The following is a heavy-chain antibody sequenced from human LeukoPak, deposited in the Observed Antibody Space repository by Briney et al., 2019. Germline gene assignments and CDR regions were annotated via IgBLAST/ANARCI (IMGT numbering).Heavy chain of an antibody. D-gene: IGHD3-9*01. CDR3: ARDVYDILTGYYYYYGMDV. CDR1: GGTFSSYA. J-gene: IGHJ6*02. V-gene: IGHV1-69*04. Sequence: SMTVSCKASGGTFSSYAISWVRQAPGQGVEWMGRIIPILGIANYAQKIQGRVTITAHKSTSTAYMELSSLRSEDTAVYYCARDVYDILTGYYYYYGMDVWGQGTTVTVSS. CDR2: IIPILGIA.